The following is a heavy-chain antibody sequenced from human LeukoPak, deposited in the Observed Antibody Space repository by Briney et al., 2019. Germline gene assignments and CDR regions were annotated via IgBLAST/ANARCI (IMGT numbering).Heavy chain of an antibody. Sequence: GGSLRLSCAASGFTFDTYWMSWVRQAPGKGLEWVANIKQDGSEKDYVDSVKGRFTISRDNAKNSLYLQMNSLRAEDTGVYYCARGDTQSKYRQFDSWGQGSLVIVSS. CDR3: ARGDTQSKYRQFDS. CDR1: GFTFDTYW. CDR2: IKQDGSEK. D-gene: IGHD3-16*02. J-gene: IGHJ4*02. V-gene: IGHV3-7*04.